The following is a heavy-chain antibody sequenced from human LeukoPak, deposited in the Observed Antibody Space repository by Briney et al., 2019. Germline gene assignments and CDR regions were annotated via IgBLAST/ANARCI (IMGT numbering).Heavy chain of an antibody. CDR1: GGSFSGYY. J-gene: IGHJ6*03. Sequence: SGTLSLTCAVYGGSFSGYYWSWIRQPPGKGLEWIGEINHSGSTNYNPSLKSRVAISVDTSKNQFSLKLSSVTAADTAVYYCARGRQPYYDILTGYSTKYYYYYYMDVWGKGTTVTVSS. V-gene: IGHV4-34*01. CDR3: ARGRQPYYDILTGYSTKYYYYYYMDV. D-gene: IGHD3-9*01. CDR2: INHSGST.